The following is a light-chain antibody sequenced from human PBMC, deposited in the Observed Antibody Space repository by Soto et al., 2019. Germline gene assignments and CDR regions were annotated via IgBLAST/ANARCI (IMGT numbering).Light chain of an antibody. CDR1: QSISSSY. CDR2: GAS. V-gene: IGKV3-20*01. CDR3: QQYGSS. J-gene: IGKJ3*01. Sequence: EIVLTQSPGTLSLSPGERATLSCRASQSISSSYIAWYQQKPGQAPRLLIYGASIRATGIPDRFRGSGSGTDFTLTISRLDPEDFAVYYCQQYGSSFGPGTRVDIK.